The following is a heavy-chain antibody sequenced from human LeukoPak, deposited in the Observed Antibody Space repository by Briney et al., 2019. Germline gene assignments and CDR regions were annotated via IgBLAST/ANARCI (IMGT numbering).Heavy chain of an antibody. V-gene: IGHV1-8*01. CDR1: GYTFTSYD. J-gene: IGHJ4*02. CDR3: ARVYSSSWYYFDY. Sequence: GASVKVSCKASGYTFTSYDINWVRQATGRGLEWMGWMNPNSGNTGYAQKFQGRVTMTKNSSISTAYMELSSLRSEDTAVYYCARVYSSSWYYFDYWGQGTLVTVSS. D-gene: IGHD6-13*01. CDR2: MNPNSGNT.